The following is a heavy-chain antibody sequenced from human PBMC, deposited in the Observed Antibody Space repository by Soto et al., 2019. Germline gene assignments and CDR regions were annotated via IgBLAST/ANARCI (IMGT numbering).Heavy chain of an antibody. D-gene: IGHD3-3*01. Sequence: ASVKVSCKASGYTFTSYGISWVRQAPGQGLEWMGWISAYNGNTNYAQKLQGRVTMTTDTSTSTAYMELRSLRSDDTAVYYCARDSPRITIFGVVKVSAPDYWGQ. V-gene: IGHV1-18*04. J-gene: IGHJ4*02. CDR2: ISAYNGNT. CDR3: ARDSPRITIFGVVKVSAPDY. CDR1: GYTFTSYG.